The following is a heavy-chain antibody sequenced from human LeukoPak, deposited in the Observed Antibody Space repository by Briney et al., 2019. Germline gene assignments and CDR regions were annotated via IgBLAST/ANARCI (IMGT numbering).Heavy chain of an antibody. CDR2: IYPSGDST. CDR3: AKGAERGYSYGGDYFDY. J-gene: IGHJ4*02. CDR1: GFTFSTYS. Sequence: GGSLRLSCAASGFTFSTYSMTWVRQGPGKGLEWVSSIYPSGDSTFYADSVKGRFTISRDNSKNTLYLQMNSLRAEGTAVYYCAKGAERGYSYGGDYFDYWGQGTLVTVSS. V-gene: IGHV3-23*01. D-gene: IGHD5-18*01.